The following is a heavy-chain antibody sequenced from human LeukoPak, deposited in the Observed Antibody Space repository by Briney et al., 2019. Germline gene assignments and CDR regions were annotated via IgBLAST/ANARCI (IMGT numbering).Heavy chain of an antibody. V-gene: IGHV4-39*07. D-gene: IGHD2-21*02. Sequence: SQTLSLTCTVSGGSISSSSYYWGWIRQPPGKGLEWIGEINHSGSTNYNPSLKSRVTISVDTSKNQFSLKLSSVTAADTAVYYCAGERRGGDCDWGQGTLVTVSS. J-gene: IGHJ4*02. CDR1: GGSISSSSYY. CDR3: AGERRGGDCD. CDR2: INHSGST.